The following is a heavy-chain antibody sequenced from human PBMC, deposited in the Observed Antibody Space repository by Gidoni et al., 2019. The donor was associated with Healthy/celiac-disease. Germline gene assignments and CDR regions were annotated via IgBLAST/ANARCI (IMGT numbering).Heavy chain of an antibody. J-gene: IGHJ6*02. CDR1: GYTFTSYG. Sequence: QVQLVQSGAEVKKPGASVKVSCKASGYTFTSYGISWVRQAPGQGLEWMGWISAYNGNTNYAQKLQGRVTMTTDTSTSTAYMELRSLRSDDTAVYYCARDPVGYGDYPGAPAPYYYYGMDVWGQGTTVTVSS. CDR3: ARDPVGYGDYPGAPAPYYYYGMDV. CDR2: ISAYNGNT. D-gene: IGHD4-17*01. V-gene: IGHV1-18*01.